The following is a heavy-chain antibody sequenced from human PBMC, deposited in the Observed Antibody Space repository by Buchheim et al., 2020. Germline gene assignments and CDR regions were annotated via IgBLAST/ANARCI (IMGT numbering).Heavy chain of an antibody. D-gene: IGHD2-21*02. CDR1: GFTFSSYG. J-gene: IGHJ1*01. CDR2: IWYDGSNK. CDR3: ARDFCGGDCYIFQH. V-gene: IGHV3-33*01. Sequence: QVQLVESGGGVVQPGRSLRLSCAASGFTFSSYGMHWVRQAPGKGLEWVAVIWYDGSNKYYADPVKGRFTISRDNSKNTLYLQMNSLRAEDTAVYYCARDFCGGDCYIFQHWGQGTL.